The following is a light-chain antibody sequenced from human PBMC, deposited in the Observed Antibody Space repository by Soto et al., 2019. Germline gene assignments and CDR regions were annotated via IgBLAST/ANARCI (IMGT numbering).Light chain of an antibody. CDR2: GNS. Sequence: QSVLTQPPSVSGAPGQRVTISCTGSSSNIGAGYDVHWYQQLPGTAPKLLIYGNSNRPSGVPDRFSGSKSGTSASLAITGLQAEDVADHYCQSYDSSLSGYVVFGGGTKVTVL. V-gene: IGLV1-40*01. CDR1: SSNIGAGYD. CDR3: QSYDSSLSGYVV. J-gene: IGLJ2*01.